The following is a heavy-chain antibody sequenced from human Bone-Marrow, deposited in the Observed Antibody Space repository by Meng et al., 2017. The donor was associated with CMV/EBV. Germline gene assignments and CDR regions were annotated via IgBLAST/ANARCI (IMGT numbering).Heavy chain of an antibody. CDR2: IYYSGST. Sequence: SETLSLTCTVSGGSISSYYWSWIRQPPGKGLEWIGYIYYSGSTNYNPSLKSRVTISVDTSKNQFSLKLSSVTAADTAVYYCARGGVVVVAAPTPDVWGQGTKVTVPS. CDR3: ARGGVVVVAAPTPDV. CDR1: GGSISSYY. J-gene: IGHJ6*02. D-gene: IGHD2-15*01. V-gene: IGHV4-59*01.